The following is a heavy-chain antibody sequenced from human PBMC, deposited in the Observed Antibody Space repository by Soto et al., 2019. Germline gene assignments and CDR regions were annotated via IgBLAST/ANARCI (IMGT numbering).Heavy chain of an antibody. V-gene: IGHV4-39*01. J-gene: IGHJ4*02. CDR2: IYYSGST. CDR3: ATQIHSMSRGY. D-gene: IGHD3-10*01. Sequence: SETLSLTCTVSGGSISSSSYYWGWIRQPPGKGLEWIGSIYYSGSTYYNPSLKSRVTISVDTSKNQFSLKLSSVTAADTAVYYCATQIHSMSRGYWGQGTLVTVSS. CDR1: GGSISSSSYY.